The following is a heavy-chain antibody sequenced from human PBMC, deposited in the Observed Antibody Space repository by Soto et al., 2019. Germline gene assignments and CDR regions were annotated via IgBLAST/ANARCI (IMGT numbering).Heavy chain of an antibody. J-gene: IGHJ6*02. CDR1: GGSITSSY. D-gene: IGHD1-1*01. CDR2: IYDTGISGYTPST. Sequence: PSETLSLTCTVSGGSITSSYWSWIRRPPGKGLEWIAYIYDTGISGYTPSTSYNPSLKSRVTMSVDASKSQFSLKLTSVTAGDTAVYYCARGDDAFFYYGLDVWGQGITVTVSS. V-gene: IGHV4-59*01. CDR3: ARGDDAFFYYGLDV.